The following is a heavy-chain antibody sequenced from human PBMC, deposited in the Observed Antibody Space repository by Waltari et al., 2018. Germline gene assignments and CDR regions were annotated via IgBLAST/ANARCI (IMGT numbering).Heavy chain of an antibody. V-gene: IGHV1-2*06. CDR3: ARDLKGTSGITMILVVTTFGY. J-gene: IGHJ4*02. CDR2: INTNSGGT. Sequence: QVQLVQSGAEVKKPGASVKVSCKASGYTFTGYYMHWVRQAPGQGLEWMGRINTNSGGTNYSQKFQGSVTMTRDTSISTAFLSLRRLRSDDTAVYYCARDLKGTSGITMILVVTTFGYWGQGTLVTVSS. D-gene: IGHD3-22*01. CDR1: GYTFTGYY.